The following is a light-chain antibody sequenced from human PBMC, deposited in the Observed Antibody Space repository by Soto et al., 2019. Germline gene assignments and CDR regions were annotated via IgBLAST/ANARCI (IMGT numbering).Light chain of an antibody. CDR1: QSLRSD. J-gene: IGKJ4*01. Sequence: EIVVTQSPATLSVSPGESATLSCRASQSLRSDLAWYQQKPGQAPRLLIYGASTRATGIPARFSGSGSGTELTLTISSLEPEEFAVYDCQQRSNWFRTFGGGTKVENK. CDR2: GAS. CDR3: QQRSNWFRT. V-gene: IGKV3-11*01.